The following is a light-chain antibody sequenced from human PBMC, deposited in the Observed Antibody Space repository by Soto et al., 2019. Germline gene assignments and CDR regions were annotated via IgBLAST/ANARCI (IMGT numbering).Light chain of an antibody. CDR3: QQDSISGT. J-gene: IGKJ1*01. CDR2: GAS. V-gene: IGKV3-20*01. Sequence: EIVMTQSPATLSVSPGERATLSCRASQSVSNNYLAWYQQKPGQAPRLLIYGASNRATGIPDRFSSSGSGTDFTLTSSMLEPEDFAVYYYQQDSISGTFGQGTKVDI. CDR1: QSVSNNY.